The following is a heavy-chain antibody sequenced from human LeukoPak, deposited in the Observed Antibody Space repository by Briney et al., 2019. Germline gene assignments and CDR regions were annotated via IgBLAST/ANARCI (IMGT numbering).Heavy chain of an antibody. Sequence: GGSLRLSCAASGFTFSTYAMSWVRQAPGKGLEWVSGFSGSGGSTYYADSVRGRFTISRDNSKNTLYLQMNSLRAEDTAVYYCAEAGGRREQGDNYFDYWGQGTLVTVSS. D-gene: IGHD1-26*01. CDR1: GFTFSTYA. CDR3: AEAGGRREQGDNYFDY. CDR2: FSGSGGST. V-gene: IGHV3-23*01. J-gene: IGHJ4*02.